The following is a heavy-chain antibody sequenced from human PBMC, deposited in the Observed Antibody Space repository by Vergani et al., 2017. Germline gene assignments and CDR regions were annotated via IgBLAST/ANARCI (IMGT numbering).Heavy chain of an antibody. Sequence: QVQLQESGPGLVKPSETLSLTCTVSGGSISSYYWSWIRQPPGKGLEWIGYIYTSGSTNYNPSLKSRVTISVDTSKNQFSLKLSSVTAADTAVYYCARVNYYDTPSEDYVDYWGQGTLVTVSS. CDR1: GGSISSYY. J-gene: IGHJ4*02. CDR3: ARVNYYDTPSEDYVDY. CDR2: IYTSGST. D-gene: IGHD3-22*01. V-gene: IGHV4-4*09.